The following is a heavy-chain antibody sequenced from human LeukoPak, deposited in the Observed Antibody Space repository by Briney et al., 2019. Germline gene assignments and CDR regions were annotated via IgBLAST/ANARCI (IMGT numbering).Heavy chain of an antibody. D-gene: IGHD2-15*01. J-gene: IGHJ4*02. V-gene: IGHV3-21*01. Sequence: DSVKGRFTISRDNAKNSLYLQMNSLILEDTAVYYRARDGSGSGDYWGQGTLVTVSS. CDR3: ARDGSGSGDY.